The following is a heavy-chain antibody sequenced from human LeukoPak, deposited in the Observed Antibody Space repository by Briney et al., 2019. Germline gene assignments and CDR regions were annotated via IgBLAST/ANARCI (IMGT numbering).Heavy chain of an antibody. CDR2: MNPYSANT. CDR1: GYTFTNYD. CDR3: ARARVVRGKRLRYYYYYMDV. V-gene: IGHV1-8*02. D-gene: IGHD3-10*01. J-gene: IGHJ6*03. Sequence: ASVKVSCKASGYTFTNYDIHWVRQATGQGLEWMGWMNPYSANTGYAQKFQGRVTMTRNTSISTAYMELSSLRSEDTAVYYCARARVVRGKRLRYYYYYMDVWGKGTTVTISS.